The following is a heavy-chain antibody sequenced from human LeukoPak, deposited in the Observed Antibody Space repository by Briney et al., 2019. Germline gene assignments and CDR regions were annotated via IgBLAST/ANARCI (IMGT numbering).Heavy chain of an antibody. CDR3: ARYGGYAHDY. Sequence: PSETLCLTCTVSGGSISSGDYYWSWIRQHPGKGLEWIGHMYYSGTTYYNPSLTSRVSISVDTSKNQFSLKLSSVTAADTAVYYCARYGGYAHDYWGQGTLVTVSS. CDR2: MYYSGTT. V-gene: IGHV4-31*03. J-gene: IGHJ4*02. CDR1: GGSISSGDYY. D-gene: IGHD4-23*01.